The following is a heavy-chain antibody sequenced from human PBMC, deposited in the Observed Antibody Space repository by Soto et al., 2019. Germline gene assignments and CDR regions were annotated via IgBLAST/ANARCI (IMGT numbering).Heavy chain of an antibody. CDR1: GVTVSSNY. CDR2: IYSGGST. Sequence: EVQLVESGGGLVQPGGSLRLSCAASGVTVSSNYMSWVRQAPGKGLEWVSVIYSGGSTYYADSVKGRFTISRDNSKHTLYLQMNSLRAEDKAVYYCARHGYNYGGGYFDYWGQGTLVTVSS. CDR3: ARHGYNYGGGYFDY. V-gene: IGHV3-66*04. D-gene: IGHD5-18*01. J-gene: IGHJ4*02.